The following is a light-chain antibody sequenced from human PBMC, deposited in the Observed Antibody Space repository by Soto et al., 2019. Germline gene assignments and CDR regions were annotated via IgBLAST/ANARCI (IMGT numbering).Light chain of an antibody. Sequence: QSALTQPASLSGSPGQSITISCTGTSSDIGAYDYVSWFQQHPGKAPKLMISEVNNRPSGVSNRFSGSKSGNTAYLTISGLQVEDEADYYCSSYTSSYTLVFGGGTKLTVL. CDR3: SSYTSSYTLV. CDR2: EVN. CDR1: SSDIGAYDY. V-gene: IGLV2-14*01. J-gene: IGLJ2*01.